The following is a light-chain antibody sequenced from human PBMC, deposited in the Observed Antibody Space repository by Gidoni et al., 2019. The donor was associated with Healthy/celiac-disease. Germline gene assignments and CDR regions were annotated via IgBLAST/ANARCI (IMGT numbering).Light chain of an antibody. CDR2: CAS. V-gene: IGKV3-20*01. J-gene: IGKJ1*01. CDR3: QPYCSSSWT. CDR1: PSVIRSY. Sequence: EIALTQSPGTMSLSPGERATLSCRASPSVIRSYLTWYQQKPGQAPRLLLYCASSRATGIPYRFSDSVSGTDFTLTISRLEPEDFAVYYCQPYCSSSWTFGQGTQVELK.